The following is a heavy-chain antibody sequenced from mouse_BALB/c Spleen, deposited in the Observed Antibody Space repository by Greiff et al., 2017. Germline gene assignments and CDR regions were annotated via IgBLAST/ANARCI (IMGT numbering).Heavy chain of an antibody. CDR1: GYTFTSYV. J-gene: IGHJ4*01. CDR3: AREGTYGNYYYAMDY. V-gene: IGHV1-14*01. D-gene: IGHD2-1*01. Sequence: EVQLQQSGPELVKPGASVKMSCKASGYTFTSYVMHWVKQKPGQGLEWIGYINPYNDGTKYNEKFKGKATLTSDKSSSTAYMELSSLTSEDSAVYYCAREGTYGNYYYAMDYWGQGTSVTVSS. CDR2: INPYNDGT.